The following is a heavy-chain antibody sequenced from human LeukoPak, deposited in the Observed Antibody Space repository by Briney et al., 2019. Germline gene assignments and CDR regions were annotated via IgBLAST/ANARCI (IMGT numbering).Heavy chain of an antibody. CDR2: IKSKTDGGTT. Sequence: GGSLRLSCAASGFTFSNAWMSWVRQAPGKGLEWVGRIKSKTDGGTTDYAAPVKGRFTISRDDSKNTLYLQMNSLKTEDTAVYYCTTGLSGSYYVDYYYYYMDVWGKGTTVIVSS. CDR1: GFTFSNAW. D-gene: IGHD1-26*01. CDR3: TTGLSGSYYVDYYYYYMDV. V-gene: IGHV3-15*01. J-gene: IGHJ6*03.